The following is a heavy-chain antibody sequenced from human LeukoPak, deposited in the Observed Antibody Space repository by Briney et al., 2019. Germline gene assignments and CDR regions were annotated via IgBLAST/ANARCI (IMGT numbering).Heavy chain of an antibody. D-gene: IGHD5-12*01. CDR2: TYYRSKWYN. J-gene: IGHJ5*02. CDR3: ARGRGWQAENWFDP. CDR1: GDSVSSNSAA. V-gene: IGHV6-1*01. Sequence: SQTLSLTCAISGDSVSSNSAAWNWIRQSPSRGLEWLGRTYYRSKWYNDYAVSVKSRITINPDTSKNQFSLKLSSATAADTAVYYCARGRGWQAENWFDPWGQGTLVTVSS.